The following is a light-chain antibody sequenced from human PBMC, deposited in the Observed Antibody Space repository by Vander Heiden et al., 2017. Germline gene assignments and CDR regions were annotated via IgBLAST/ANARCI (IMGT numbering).Light chain of an antibody. CDR3: QQYGSAPHT. CDR1: QSVISSY. V-gene: IGKV3-20*01. J-gene: IGKJ1*01. CDR2: VAS. Sequence: DIVLTQYPGTLSLAPGERATLACRASQSVISSYVAWDQQRPGQAPRLLIVVASSRATGIPDRFSGSGSGTDFTLTISRLEPEDFAVYYCQQYGSAPHTFGRGTKVEIK.